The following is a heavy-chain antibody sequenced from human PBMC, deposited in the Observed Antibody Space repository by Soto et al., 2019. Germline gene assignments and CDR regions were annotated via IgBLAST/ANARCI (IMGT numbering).Heavy chain of an antibody. J-gene: IGHJ4*02. CDR2: INPNSGGT. Sequence: QVQLVQSGAEVKKPGASVKVSCKASGYTFTGYYMHWVRQAPGQGLEWMGWINPNSGGTNYAQKFQGWVTMTRDTSISIAYMELSRLRSDDTAVYYCARDRGIAVATGAFDYWGQGTLVTVSS. CDR1: GYTFTGYY. V-gene: IGHV1-2*04. CDR3: ARDRGIAVATGAFDY. D-gene: IGHD6-19*01.